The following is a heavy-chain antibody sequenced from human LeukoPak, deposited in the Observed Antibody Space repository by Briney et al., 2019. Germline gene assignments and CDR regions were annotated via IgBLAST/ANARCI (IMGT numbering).Heavy chain of an antibody. Sequence: PSETLSLTCAVYGGSFSGYYWSWIRQPPGKGLEWIGEINHSGSTNYNPSLKSRVTISVDTSKNQFSLKLSSVTAADTAVYYCARDGNTAMGNFDYWGQGTLVTVSS. CDR1: GGSFSGYY. D-gene: IGHD5-18*01. V-gene: IGHV4-34*01. CDR2: INHSGST. CDR3: ARDGNTAMGNFDY. J-gene: IGHJ4*02.